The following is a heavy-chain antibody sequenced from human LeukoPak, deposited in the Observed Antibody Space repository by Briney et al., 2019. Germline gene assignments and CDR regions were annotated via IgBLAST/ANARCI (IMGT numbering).Heavy chain of an antibody. CDR2: ISTYNGNT. D-gene: IGHD3-3*01. CDR1: GYTFKTFG. CDR3: ATGFLQGLRILEH. Sequence: GASVKVSCKASGYTFKTFGITWVRQAPGQGLEWMGWISTYNGNTNYEQKFQGRVTVTADTSANTAYMEMRSLRSDDTAVYYCATGFLQGLRILEHWGQGTLVTVSS. J-gene: IGHJ1*01. V-gene: IGHV1-18*01.